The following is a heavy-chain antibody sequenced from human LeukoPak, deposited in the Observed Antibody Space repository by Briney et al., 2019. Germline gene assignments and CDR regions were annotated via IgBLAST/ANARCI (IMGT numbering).Heavy chain of an antibody. D-gene: IGHD3-22*01. CDR2: IITILGIA. V-gene: IGHV1-69*04. J-gene: IGHJ5*02. Sequence: SVKVSCKASVATFSSCAISWVRQSPGQGLECRGRIITILGIANYAQKFQGRVTITADKSTSTAYMELSSLGSEDTAVYYCARAVGYYYDSSGYYGPYNWFDPWGQGTLVTVSS. CDR1: VATFSSCA. CDR3: ARAVGYYYDSSGYYGPYNWFDP.